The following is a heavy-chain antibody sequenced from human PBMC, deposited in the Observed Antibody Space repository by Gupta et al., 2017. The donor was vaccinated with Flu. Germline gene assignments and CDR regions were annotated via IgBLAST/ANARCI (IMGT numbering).Heavy chain of an antibody. D-gene: IGHD2-15*01. V-gene: IGHV3-11*05. CDR1: GFTFSDYY. J-gene: IGHJ6*02. Sequence: QVQLVESGGGLVKPGGSLRLSCAASGFTFSDYYMSWIRQAPGKGLEWVSYISSSSSYTNYADSVKGRFTISRDNAKNSLYLQMNSLRAEDTAVYYCARDFTYTYLVVAATPAPDYYYGMDVWGQGTTVTVSS. CDR2: ISSSSSYT. CDR3: ARDFTYTYLVVAATPAPDYYYGMDV.